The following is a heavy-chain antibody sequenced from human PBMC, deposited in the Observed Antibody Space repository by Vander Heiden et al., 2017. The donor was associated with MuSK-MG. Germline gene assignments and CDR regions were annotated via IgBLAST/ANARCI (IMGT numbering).Heavy chain of an antibody. Sequence: EVQLLESGGGLVQPGGSLKLSCAASGLTSGGSALHWVRQASGKGLEWVGRIRSKATSSATAYAASLKGRFTISRDDSKNTAYLQMHSLKTEDTAMYYCTCSSSSCYTRDPWGHGTLVTVSS. CDR1: GLTSGGSA. CDR3: TCSSSSCYTRDP. D-gene: IGHD2-2*01. J-gene: IGHJ5*02. V-gene: IGHV3-73*02. CDR2: IRSKATSSAT.